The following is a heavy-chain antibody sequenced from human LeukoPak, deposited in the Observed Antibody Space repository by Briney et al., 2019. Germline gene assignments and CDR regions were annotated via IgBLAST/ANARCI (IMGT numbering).Heavy chain of an antibody. CDR3: ARDRSYGPAFDI. Sequence: PGGSLRLSCVVSGFNVFSNYMSWVRQAPGKGLEWVSGFYSGGSTYYADSVKGRFTISRDNSRNTLYLQMNGLRAEDTAVYYCARDRSYGPAFDIWGQGTMVTVSS. CDR1: GFNVFSNY. CDR2: FYSGGST. D-gene: IGHD3-10*01. V-gene: IGHV3-66*01. J-gene: IGHJ3*02.